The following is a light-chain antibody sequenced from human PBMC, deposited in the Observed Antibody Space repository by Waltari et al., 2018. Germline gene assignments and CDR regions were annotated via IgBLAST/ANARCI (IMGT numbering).Light chain of an antibody. CDR2: WAS. J-gene: IGKJ5*01. CDR1: LYSSNNKNY. V-gene: IGKV4-1*01. Sequence: LYSSNNKNYVARDQQKPEQPPKLRLYWASTRASGVPDRFSGSGSGTDFTLTISSLRTEDVAVYYCQQYYTIPITFGQGTRLEIK. CDR3: QQYYTIPIT.